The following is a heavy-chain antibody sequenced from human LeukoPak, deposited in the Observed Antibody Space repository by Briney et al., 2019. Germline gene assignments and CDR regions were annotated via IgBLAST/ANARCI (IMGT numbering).Heavy chain of an antibody. Sequence: SETLSLTCTVSGGSISSGDYYWSWIRQPPGKGLERIGYISYSGSTFYNPSLKSRVSISGDTSKNQFSLKLSSVTAADTAVYYCARGGPDRVYFFDFWGQGALVTVSS. CDR1: GGSISSGDYY. CDR3: ARGGPDRVYFFDF. CDR2: ISYSGST. J-gene: IGHJ4*02. V-gene: IGHV4-30-4*01.